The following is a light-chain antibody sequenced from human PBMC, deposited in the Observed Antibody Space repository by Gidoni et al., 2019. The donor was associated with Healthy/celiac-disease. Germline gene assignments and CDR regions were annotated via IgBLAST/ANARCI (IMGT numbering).Light chain of an antibody. CDR2: GAS. V-gene: IGKV3-20*01. J-gene: IGKJ1*01. CDR1: QSVSSSY. CDR3: QQYGSSPQKT. Sequence: EIVLTQPPGTLSLSPGERATLSCRASQSVSSSYLAWYQQKPGQAPRLLIYGASSRATGIPDRFSGSGSGTDFTLIISRLEPEDFAVYYCQQYGSSPQKTFGQGTKVEIK.